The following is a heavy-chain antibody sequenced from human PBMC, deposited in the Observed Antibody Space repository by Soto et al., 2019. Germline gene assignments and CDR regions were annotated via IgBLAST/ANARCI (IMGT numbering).Heavy chain of an antibody. V-gene: IGHV1-69*13. CDR1: GGTFSSYA. Sequence: PSVKVSCKASGGTFSSYAISWVRQAPGQGLEWMGGIIPIFGTANYAQKFQGRVTITADESTSTAYMELSSLRSEDTAVYYCASLPIKGYCSSTSCYSTGWGQGTLVTVSS. CDR3: ASLPIKGYCSSTSCYSTG. CDR2: IIPIFGTA. D-gene: IGHD2-2*01. J-gene: IGHJ4*02.